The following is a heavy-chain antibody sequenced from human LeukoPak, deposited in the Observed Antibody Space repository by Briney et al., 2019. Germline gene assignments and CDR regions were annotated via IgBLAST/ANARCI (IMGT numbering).Heavy chain of an antibody. CDR1: GGSFSGYY. J-gene: IGHJ4*02. CDR3: ARVDSSRAGDY. D-gene: IGHD6-13*01. V-gene: IGHV4-34*01. Sequence: SETLSLTCAVYGGSFSGYYWSWIRQPPGKGLEWIGEINHSGSTNYNPSLKSRVTISVDTSKNQFSLKLSSVTAADTAVYYCARVDSSRAGDYWGQGTLVTVSS. CDR2: INHSGST.